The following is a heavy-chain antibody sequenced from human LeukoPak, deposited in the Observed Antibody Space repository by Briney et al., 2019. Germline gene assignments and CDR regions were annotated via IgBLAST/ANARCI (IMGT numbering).Heavy chain of an antibody. V-gene: IGHV4-59*08. CDR1: GGSISSYY. J-gene: IGHJ4*02. Sequence: SETLSLTCTVSGGSISSYYWSWIRQPPGKGLEWIGYIYYSGSTNYNPSLKSRVTISVDTSKDQFSLKLSSVTAADTAVYYCAISASSWYHPVDYSGQGTLVTVYS. CDR2: IYYSGST. D-gene: IGHD6-13*01. CDR3: AISASSWYHPVDY.